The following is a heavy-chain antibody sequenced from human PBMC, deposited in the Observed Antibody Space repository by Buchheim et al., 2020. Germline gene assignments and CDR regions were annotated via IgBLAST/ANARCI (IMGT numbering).Heavy chain of an antibody. CDR1: GFTFKTYG. CDR2: VWHGGDVK. CDR3: ANSFGVVIIFPPDY. D-gene: IGHD3-3*01. Sequence: QVQLVESGGGVVQPGGSLRLSCAASGFTFKTYGMHWVRQAPGKGLEWVAVVWHGGDVKDYAGFVEGRFTVSRDNSKNTLYLQLNSLRVEDTAVYYCANSFGVVIIFPPDYWGQGTL. J-gene: IGHJ4*02. V-gene: IGHV3-33*06.